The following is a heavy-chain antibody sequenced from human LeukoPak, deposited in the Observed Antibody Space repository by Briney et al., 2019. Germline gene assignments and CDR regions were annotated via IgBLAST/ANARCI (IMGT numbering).Heavy chain of an antibody. CDR2: IYPGDSDT. Sequence: GESLKISCKGSGYSFTSYWIGWVRQLPGKGLEWVGIIYPGDSDTRYSPSFQGQVTISADKSISTAYLQWSSLKALDTAMYYCARLRYSSSPAAEDNWFDPWGQGTLVTVSS. CDR3: ARLRYSSSPAAEDNWFDP. CDR1: GYSFTSYW. J-gene: IGHJ5*02. D-gene: IGHD6-6*01. V-gene: IGHV5-51*01.